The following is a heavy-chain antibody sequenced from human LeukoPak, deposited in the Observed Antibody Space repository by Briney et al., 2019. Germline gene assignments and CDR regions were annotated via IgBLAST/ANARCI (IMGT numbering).Heavy chain of an antibody. Sequence: GGSLRLSCAASGFTFSNAWMTWVRQAPGKGLEWVGRIKSKTDGGTTDYAAPVKDRFTISKDDSKNTLYLQMNSLKTEDIAVYYCATDQTYCSTTSCYRYYFDYWGQGTLVTVSP. CDR2: IKSKTDGGTT. CDR1: GFTFSNAW. J-gene: IGHJ4*02. D-gene: IGHD2-2*01. CDR3: ATDQTYCSTTSCYRYYFDY. V-gene: IGHV3-15*01.